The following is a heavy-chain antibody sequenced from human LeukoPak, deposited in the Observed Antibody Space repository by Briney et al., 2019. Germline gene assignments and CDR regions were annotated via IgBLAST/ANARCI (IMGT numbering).Heavy chain of an antibody. V-gene: IGHV3-23*01. CDR2: ISGSGGST. CDR1: GFTFSTYA. CDR3: AKDQIVGPDYFDY. J-gene: IGHJ4*02. Sequence: GGSLRLSCSTSGFTFSTYAMSWVRQAPGRGLEWVSTISGSGGSTYYADSVKGRFTISRDNSKNTLCLQMNSLRAEDTAVYYCAKDQIVGPDYFDYWGQGTLVTVSS. D-gene: IGHD1-26*01.